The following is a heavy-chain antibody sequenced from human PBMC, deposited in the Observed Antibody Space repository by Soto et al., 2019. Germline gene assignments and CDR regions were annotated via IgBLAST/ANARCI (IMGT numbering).Heavy chain of an antibody. CDR2: ISWNSGII. CDR3: AKGYSYGVLGPLGY. CDR1: GFTFDDYA. V-gene: IGHV3-9*01. J-gene: IGHJ4*02. Sequence: PGGSLRLSCAASGFTFDDYAMHWVRQAPGKGLEWVSGISWNSGIIDYADSVKGRFTISRDNAKNSLYLQMNSLRAEDTALYYCAKGYSYGVLGPLGYWGQGTLVTVSS. D-gene: IGHD5-18*01.